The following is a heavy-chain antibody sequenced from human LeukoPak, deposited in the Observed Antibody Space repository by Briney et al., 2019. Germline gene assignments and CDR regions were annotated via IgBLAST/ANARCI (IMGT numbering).Heavy chain of an antibody. CDR3: AKETPNTGWFDP. D-gene: IGHD1-14*01. CDR2: INPSGDGT. J-gene: IGHJ5*02. Sequence: ASVKVSCKASGHTFTTYYVHLVRQAPGQGLEWMGVINPSGDGTNYPQKFQGRVTLTRDTSTSTVYMELSSLRSEDTAIYYCAKETPNTGWFDPWGQGTLVTVSS. CDR1: GHTFTTYY. V-gene: IGHV1-46*01.